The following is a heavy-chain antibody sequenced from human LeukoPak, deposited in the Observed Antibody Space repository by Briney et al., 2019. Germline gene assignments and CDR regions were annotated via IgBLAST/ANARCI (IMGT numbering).Heavy chain of an antibody. V-gene: IGHV5-51*01. CDR3: ARMDFYSSGEPDMDV. CDR1: GYSFTSYW. CDR2: IYPGDSDT. D-gene: IGHD6-19*01. J-gene: IGHJ6*03. Sequence: GESLKISCKGSGYSFTSYWIGWVRQMPGKGLEWMGIIYPGDSDTRYSPSFQGQVTISADKSISTVYLQWSSLKASDTAMYYCARMDFYSSGEPDMDVWGKGTTVTVSS.